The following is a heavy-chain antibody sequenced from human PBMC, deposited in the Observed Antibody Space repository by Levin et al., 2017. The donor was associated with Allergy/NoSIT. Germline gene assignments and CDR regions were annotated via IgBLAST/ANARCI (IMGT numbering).Heavy chain of an antibody. CDR1: GFTSSSYA. D-gene: IGHD4-17*01. Sequence: HSGGSLRLSCSASGFTSSSYALSWVRQAPGKGLEWVSSISGDGDSAYYADSVKGRFTISRDNSKHTLFLQMNSLRVDDTAMYYCAKGLPWDGSVTTTFDHWGQGTLITVSS. CDR3: AKGLPWDGSVTTTFDH. J-gene: IGHJ4*02. V-gene: IGHV3-23*01. CDR2: ISGDGDSA.